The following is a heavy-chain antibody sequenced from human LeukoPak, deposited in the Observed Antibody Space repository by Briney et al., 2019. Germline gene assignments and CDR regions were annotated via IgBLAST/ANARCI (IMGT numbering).Heavy chain of an antibody. V-gene: IGHV3-53*01. CDR2: IYSGGST. CDR1: GFTVSSNY. D-gene: IGHD3-16*02. Sequence: PGGSLRLSCAASGFTVSSNYMSWVRQAPGKGLEWVSTIYSGGSTDYADSVRGRLTISRDNAKNSLYLQMNSLRAEDTAVYYCARGSDFVWGSYRPYFDYWGQGTLVTVSS. J-gene: IGHJ4*02. CDR3: ARGSDFVWGSYRPYFDY.